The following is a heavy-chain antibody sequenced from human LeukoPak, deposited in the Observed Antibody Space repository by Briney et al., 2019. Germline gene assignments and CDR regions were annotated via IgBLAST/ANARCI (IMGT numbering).Heavy chain of an antibody. V-gene: IGHV3-30*04. Sequence: GGSLRLSCAASGFTFNSYALHWVRQAPGKGLEWVAVISYDGSNKYYADSVKGRFTISRDNSKNTLYLQMNSLRAGDTAVYYCAKDLMEYYYDTSGGYWGQGTLVTVSS. J-gene: IGHJ4*02. D-gene: IGHD3-22*01. CDR2: ISYDGSNK. CDR3: AKDLMEYYYDTSGGY. CDR1: GFTFNSYA.